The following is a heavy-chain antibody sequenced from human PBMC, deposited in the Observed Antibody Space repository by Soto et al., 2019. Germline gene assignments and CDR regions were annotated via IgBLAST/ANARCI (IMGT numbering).Heavy chain of an antibody. CDR2: ISYDGSN. D-gene: IGHD1-26*01. V-gene: IGHV3-30*18. J-gene: IGHJ4*02. CDR1: GFTFSSYG. Sequence: QVQLVESGGGVVQPGRSLRLSCAASGFTFSSYGMHWVRQAPGKGLEWVAVISYDGSNIYADSVKGRFTISRDNSKNTLFLQMNSLRAEDTAMYYCVKDRPGTKSGSYYLDYWGQGTLVTVSS. CDR3: VKDRPGTKSGSYYLDY.